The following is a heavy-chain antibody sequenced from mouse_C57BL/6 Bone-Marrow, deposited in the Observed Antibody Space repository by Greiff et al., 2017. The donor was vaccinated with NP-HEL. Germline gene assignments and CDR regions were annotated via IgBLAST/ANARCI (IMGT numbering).Heavy chain of an antibody. Sequence: VQLKESGAELVRPGASVKLSCTASGFNIKDDYMHWVKQRPEQGLEWIGWIDPENGDTEYASKFQGKATITADTSSNTAYLQLSSLTSEDTAVYYCTNYDGYGGFAYWGQGTLVTVSA. CDR2: IDPENGDT. J-gene: IGHJ3*01. CDR1: GFNIKDDY. CDR3: TNYDGYGGFAY. V-gene: IGHV14-4*01. D-gene: IGHD2-3*01.